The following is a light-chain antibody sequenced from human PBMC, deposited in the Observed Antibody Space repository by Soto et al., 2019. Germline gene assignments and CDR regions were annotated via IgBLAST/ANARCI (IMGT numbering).Light chain of an antibody. V-gene: IGKV1-5*03. CDR1: QTISSW. CDR2: KAS. CDR3: QHYTSYSEA. J-gene: IGKJ1*01. Sequence: DIRISESPTTLSGSVGDKVTITCLARQTISSWLAWYQHKPGKAPKLLIYKASTLKSGVPSRFSGSGSGTEFTLTISSLQPDDFATYYCQHYTSYSEAFGQGTKVDI.